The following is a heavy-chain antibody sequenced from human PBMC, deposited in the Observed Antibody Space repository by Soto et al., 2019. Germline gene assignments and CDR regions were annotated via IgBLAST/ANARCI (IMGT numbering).Heavy chain of an antibody. CDR2: INPNSGGT. D-gene: IGHD3-3*01. CDR1: GYTFTGYY. Sequence: QVQLVQSGAEVKKPGASVKVSCKASGYTFTGYYMHWVRQAPGQGLEWMGGINPNSGGTNYAQKFQGWVTMTRDTSISTAYMELSRLRSDDTAVYYCARAHYDFWSGHFDLWGRGTLVTVSS. CDR3: ARAHYDFWSGHFDL. J-gene: IGHJ2*01. V-gene: IGHV1-2*04.